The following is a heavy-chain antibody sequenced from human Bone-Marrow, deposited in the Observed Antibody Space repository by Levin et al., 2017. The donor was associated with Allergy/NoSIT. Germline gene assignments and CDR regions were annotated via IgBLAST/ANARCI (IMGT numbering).Heavy chain of an antibody. J-gene: IGHJ4*02. Sequence: GESLKISCKVSGFDFSSHWINWVRQVPGKGLEWMGNIDPHDSYTNYSPSFRGHVTVSVDRSINTAYLQLSSLKASDTAVYYCARRRGTYGGYFDFWGQGSLIIVSS. D-gene: IGHD4-23*01. CDR3: ARRRGTYGGYFDF. V-gene: IGHV5-10-1*01. CDR2: IDPHDSYT. CDR1: GFDFSSHW.